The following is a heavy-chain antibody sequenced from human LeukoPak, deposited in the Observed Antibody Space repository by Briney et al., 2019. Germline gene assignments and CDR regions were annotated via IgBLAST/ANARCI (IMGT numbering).Heavy chain of an antibody. CDR2: IYRSGSS. CDR1: GGSIGSGGYY. D-gene: IGHD3-16*01. V-gene: IGHV4-30-2*01. J-gene: IGHJ4*02. CDR3: ARGPQADLGGVFDY. Sequence: SETLSLTCTVSGGSIGSGGYYWTWIRQPPGKGLEWIGYIYRSGSSDYNPSLKSRVTISIDKSKNQFSLNLNSVTAADTAVYYCARGPQADLGGVFDYWGQGTLVTVSS.